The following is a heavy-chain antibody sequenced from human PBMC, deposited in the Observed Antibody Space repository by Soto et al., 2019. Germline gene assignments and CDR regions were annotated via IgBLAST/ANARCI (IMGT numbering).Heavy chain of an antibody. J-gene: IGHJ6*02. V-gene: IGHV4-34*01. D-gene: IGHD2-2*01. CDR2: INHSGST. CDR1: GGSFSGYY. CDR3: ARYCSSTSCYYYYGMDV. Sequence: SETLSLTCAVYGGSFSGYYWSWIRQPPGKGLEWIGEINHSGSTNYNPSLKSRVTISVDTSKNQFSLKLSSVTAADTAVYYCARYCSSTSCYYYYGMDVWGQGTTVTVSS.